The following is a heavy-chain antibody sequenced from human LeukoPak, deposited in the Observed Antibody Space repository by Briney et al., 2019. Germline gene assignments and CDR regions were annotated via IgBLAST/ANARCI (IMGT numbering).Heavy chain of an antibody. CDR1: GGSISSYY. CDR3: ARDTPYCSSTSCYIRSPLDY. CDR2: IYTSGST. Sequence: PSETLSLTCTVSGGSISSYYWSWIRQPAGKGLEWIGRIYTSGSTNYNPSLKSRVTMSVDTSKNQFSLKLSSVTAADTAVYYCARDTPYCSSTSCYIRSPLDYWGQGTLVTVSS. J-gene: IGHJ4*02. D-gene: IGHD2-2*02. V-gene: IGHV4-4*07.